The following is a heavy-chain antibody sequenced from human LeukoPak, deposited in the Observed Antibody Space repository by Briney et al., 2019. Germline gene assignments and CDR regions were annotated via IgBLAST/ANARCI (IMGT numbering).Heavy chain of an antibody. Sequence: GESLKISCTASGYTFSTYWFAWVRQMPGKSLEWMGIIYPGDSDTRYSPSFQGHVTISADRSINTAYLQWSSLKASDTATYYCARVRNIATARYYFDYWGQGTLVTVSS. CDR1: GYTFSTYW. CDR2: IYPGDSDT. D-gene: IGHD6-13*01. V-gene: IGHV5-51*01. CDR3: ARVRNIATARYYFDY. J-gene: IGHJ4*02.